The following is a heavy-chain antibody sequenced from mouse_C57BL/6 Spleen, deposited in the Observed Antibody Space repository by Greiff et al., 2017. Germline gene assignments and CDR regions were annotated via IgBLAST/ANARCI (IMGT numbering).Heavy chain of an antibody. CDR1: GYTFTDYN. J-gene: IGHJ4*01. CDR2: INPNNGGT. D-gene: IGHD3-2*02. V-gene: IGHV1-18*01. CDR3: ARTAQATWAMDD. Sequence: EVQLQQSGPELVKPGASVKIPCKASGYTFTDYNMDWVKQSHGKSLEWIGDINPNNGGTIYNQKFKGKATLTVDKSSSTAYMEPRSLTSEDTAVYYCARTAQATWAMDDWGQRTSVTVSS.